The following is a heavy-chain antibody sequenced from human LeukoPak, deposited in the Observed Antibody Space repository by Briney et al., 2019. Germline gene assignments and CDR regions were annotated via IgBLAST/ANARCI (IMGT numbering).Heavy chain of an antibody. CDR2: IYNSGST. CDR1: GGSISSNNYY. J-gene: IGHJ4*02. D-gene: IGHD3-22*01. V-gene: IGHV4-39*01. CDR3: ARGLDSYDSSGQFVY. Sequence: SETLSLTCTVSGGSISSNNYYWGWIRQPPGKGLEWIGSIYNSGSTYYNPSLKSRVTISVDTSKNQFSLKLSSVTAADTAVYYCARGLDSYDSSGQFVYWGQGTLVTVSS.